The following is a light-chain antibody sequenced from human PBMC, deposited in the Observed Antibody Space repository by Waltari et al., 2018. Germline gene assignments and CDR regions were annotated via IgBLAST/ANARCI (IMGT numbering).Light chain of an antibody. V-gene: IGLV2-8*01. CDR3: ISYAGSNNYV. J-gene: IGLJ1*01. Sequence: QSALTQDPSASGSPGQSVTISCTGTSSDVGGSNYVAWYQQHPGNAPKLMIYEVSKRPSGVPDRFSGSKSGNTASLNVSGLQTEDEADYYCISYAGSNNYVFGTGTKVTVL. CDR1: SSDVGGSNY. CDR2: EVS.